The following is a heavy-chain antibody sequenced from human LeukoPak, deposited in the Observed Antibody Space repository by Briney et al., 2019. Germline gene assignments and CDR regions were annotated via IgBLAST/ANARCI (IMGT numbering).Heavy chain of an antibody. Sequence: GGSLRLSCAASGFTFSSYWMSWVRQAAGKGREGVANIKQDGSEKYYVDSVKGRFTISRDNAKNSLYLQMNSLRAEDTAVYYCARAEGHYDFWSGYHNWFDPWGQGTLVTVSS. CDR1: GFTFSSYW. D-gene: IGHD3-3*01. J-gene: IGHJ5*02. CDR3: ARAEGHYDFWSGYHNWFDP. CDR2: IKQDGSEK. V-gene: IGHV3-7*01.